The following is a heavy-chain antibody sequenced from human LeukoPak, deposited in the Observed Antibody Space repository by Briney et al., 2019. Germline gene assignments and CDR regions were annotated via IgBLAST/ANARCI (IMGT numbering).Heavy chain of an antibody. CDR2: INAGNGNT. D-gene: IGHD6-19*01. J-gene: IGHJ6*02. V-gene: IGHV1-3*01. CDR1: GYTFTSYA. CDR3: ASSSSGSYGMDV. Sequence: ASVKVSCKASGYTFTSYAMHWVRQAPGQRLEWMGWINAGNGNTKYSHKFQGRVTITRDTSTSTAYMELSSLRSEDTAVYYCASSSSGSYGMDVWGQGTTVTVSS.